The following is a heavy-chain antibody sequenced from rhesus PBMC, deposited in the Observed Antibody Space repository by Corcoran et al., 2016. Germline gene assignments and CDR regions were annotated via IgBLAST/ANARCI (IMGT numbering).Heavy chain of an antibody. J-gene: IGHJ4*01. CDR3: ARQYSNYPYFDY. V-gene: IGHV4-147*01. CDR2: IYVGSGST. D-gene: IGHD4-23*01. CDR1: GGSISSNY. Sequence: QVQLQESGPGLVKPSETLSLTCAVSGGSISSNYWSWIRQSPGKGLGWIGYIYVGSGSTSYNPSLKSRVTSSTDTSKNQFSLKLSSVTAADTAVYYCARQYSNYPYFDYWGQGVLVTVSS.